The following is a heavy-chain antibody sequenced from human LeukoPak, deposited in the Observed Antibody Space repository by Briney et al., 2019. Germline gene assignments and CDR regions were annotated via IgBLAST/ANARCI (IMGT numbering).Heavy chain of an antibody. CDR2: IKQDGGEK. V-gene: IGHV3-7*01. J-gene: IGHJ4*01. D-gene: IGHD6-13*01. Sequence: GGSLRLSCAVSGFTFSSYWMNWVRQAPGKGLEWVASIKQDGGEKSYVDAVKGRFTISRDNAKNSLYLQMSSLRAEDTAAYYCARDGTAAGLYFDLWGQGTLVTVSS. CDR1: GFTFSSYW. CDR3: ARDGTAAGLYFDL.